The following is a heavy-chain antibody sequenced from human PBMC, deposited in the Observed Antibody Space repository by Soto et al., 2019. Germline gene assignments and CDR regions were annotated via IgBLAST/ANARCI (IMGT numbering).Heavy chain of an antibody. D-gene: IGHD3-22*01. CDR3: ARGNNYYDSSGRTYYFDY. CDR1: GGSISSYY. CDR2: IYYSGST. J-gene: IGHJ4*02. V-gene: IGHV4-59*01. Sequence: SETLSLTCTVSGGSISSYYWSRIRQPPGKGLEWIGYIYYSGSTNYNPSLKSRVTISVDTSKNQFSLKLSSVTAADTAVYYCARGNNYYDSSGRTYYFDYWGQGTLVTVSS.